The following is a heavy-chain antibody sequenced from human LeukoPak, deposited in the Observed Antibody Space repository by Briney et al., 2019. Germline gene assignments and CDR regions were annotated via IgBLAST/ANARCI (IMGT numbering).Heavy chain of an antibody. CDR2: ISASGGGA. CDR1: GLAFSDYA. D-gene: IGHD3-9*01. J-gene: IGHJ4*02. CDR3: SKARGDISRYFGLLGGASALDH. Sequence: GGSLRLSCAPSGLAFSDYAMRWVRQAPGKGLEWVSGISASGGGAYSADSVKGRFTISRDNSKNTLPLQMNNLRAEDRPLFSCSKARGDISRYFGLLGGASALDHWGQGTLVTVSS. V-gene: IGHV3-23*01.